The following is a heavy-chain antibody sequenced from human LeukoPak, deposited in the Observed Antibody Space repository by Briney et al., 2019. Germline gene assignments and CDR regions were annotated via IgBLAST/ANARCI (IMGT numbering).Heavy chain of an antibody. CDR2: ISTNGGTT. J-gene: IGHJ4*02. D-gene: IGHD4-17*01. CDR3: LKGPGPTVNYYFDF. CDR1: GFTFSTYA. Sequence: GGSLRLSCSASGFTFSTYAMHWVRQAPGKGLEYVSAISTNGGTTYYAESSRSRFAISRDNSKNTLYLQMSSLRADDTAVYYCLKGPGPTVNYYFDFWGQGTLVSVSS. V-gene: IGHV3-64D*06.